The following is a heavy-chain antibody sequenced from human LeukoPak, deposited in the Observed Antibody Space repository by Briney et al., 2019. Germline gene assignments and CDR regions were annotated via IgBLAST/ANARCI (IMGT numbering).Heavy chain of an antibody. CDR2: TDKDGSEK. V-gene: IGHV3-7*01. CDR1: RFTFSKYW. J-gene: IGHJ4*02. CDR3: ATYTQYFGAPGTDY. D-gene: IGHD3-10*01. Sequence: PGVSLRLSCTVSRFTFSKYWMMWVRQAPGKGLEGVASTDKDGSEKLYVESVKGRFTISKDNARNSVYLQMTSQGAEDTAVYYCATYTQYFGAPGTDYWGQGTLVTVSS.